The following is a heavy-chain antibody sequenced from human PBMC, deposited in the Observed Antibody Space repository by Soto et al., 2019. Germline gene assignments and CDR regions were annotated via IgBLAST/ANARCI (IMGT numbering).Heavy chain of an antibody. J-gene: IGHJ4*02. CDR3: ARHYDGSGYYPFDY. D-gene: IGHD3-22*01. V-gene: IGHV4-59*08. CDR1: GGSISSYY. CDR2: IYYSGST. Sequence: LSLTCTVSGGSISSYYWSWIRQPPRRGLEWIGHIYYSGSTNYNPSLKSRVTISVGTSKNHFSLKLSSVTAADTAVYYCARHYDGSGYYPFDYWGQGTLVTVSS.